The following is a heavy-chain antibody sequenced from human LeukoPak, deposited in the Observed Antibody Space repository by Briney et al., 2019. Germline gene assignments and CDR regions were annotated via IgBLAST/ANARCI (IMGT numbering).Heavy chain of an antibody. V-gene: IGHV3-30*04. CDR2: ISYDGSNK. Sequence: PGRSLRLSCAASGFTFSGYAMHWVRQAPGKGLEWVAVISYDGSNKYYADSVKGRFTISRDNSKNTLYLQMNSLRAEDTAVYYCARDHIEYNYGMDVWGQGTTVTVSS. D-gene: IGHD2-21*01. CDR1: GFTFSGYA. J-gene: IGHJ6*02. CDR3: ARDHIEYNYGMDV.